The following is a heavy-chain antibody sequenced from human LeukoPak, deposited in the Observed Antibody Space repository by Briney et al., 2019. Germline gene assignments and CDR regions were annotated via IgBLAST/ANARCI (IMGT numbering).Heavy chain of an antibody. D-gene: IGHD6-13*01. CDR2: IKQDGSEK. V-gene: IGHV3-7*01. Sequence: GGSLRLSCAASGFTFSIYWMSWVRQAPGKGLEWVANIKQDGSEKYYVDSVKGRFTISRDNAKNTLYLQMNSLRAEDTAVYYCAREQSSSWLKYYYYYGMDVWGQGTTVTVSS. J-gene: IGHJ6*02. CDR3: AREQSSSWLKYYYYYGMDV. CDR1: GFTFSIYW.